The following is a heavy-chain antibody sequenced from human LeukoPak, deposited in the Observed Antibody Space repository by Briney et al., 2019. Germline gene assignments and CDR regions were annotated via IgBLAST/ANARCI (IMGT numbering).Heavy chain of an antibody. J-gene: IGHJ4*02. CDR3: ARRKERGYSGYDSPFDY. D-gene: IGHD5-12*01. Sequence: GSPVKVSCKASGGTFSSYAISWVRQAPGQGLEWMGGIIPIFGTANYAQKFQGRVTITADESTSTAYMELSSLRSEDTAVYYCARRKERGYSGYDSPFDYWGQGTLVTVSS. CDR2: IIPIFGTA. CDR1: GGTFSSYA. V-gene: IGHV1-69*01.